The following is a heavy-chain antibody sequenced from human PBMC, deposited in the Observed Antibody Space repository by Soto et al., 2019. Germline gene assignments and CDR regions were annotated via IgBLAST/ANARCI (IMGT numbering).Heavy chain of an antibody. CDR1: GGSISSGGYY. Sequence: SETLSLTCTVSGGSISSGGYYWSWIRQHPGKGLEWIGYIYYSGSTYYNPSLKSRVTISVDTSKNQFSLKLSSVTAADTAVYYCERSPHWGSSPNWFDPWGQGTLVTVSS. V-gene: IGHV4-31*03. CDR2: IYYSGST. CDR3: ERSPHWGSSPNWFDP. J-gene: IGHJ5*02. D-gene: IGHD7-27*01.